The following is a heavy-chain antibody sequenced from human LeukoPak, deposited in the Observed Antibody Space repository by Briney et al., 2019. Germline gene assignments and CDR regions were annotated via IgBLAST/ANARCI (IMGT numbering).Heavy chain of an antibody. V-gene: IGHV3-53*01. CDR2: IYSGGST. Sequence: GGSLRLSCAASGFTVSSNYLSWVRQAPGKGLESVSVIYSGGSTYYADSVKGRFTISRDNSKNTLYLQMNSLRAEDTAVYYCASAVDTAMVGAFDIWGQGTMVTVSS. J-gene: IGHJ3*02. CDR3: ASAVDTAMVGAFDI. CDR1: GFTVSSNY. D-gene: IGHD5-18*01.